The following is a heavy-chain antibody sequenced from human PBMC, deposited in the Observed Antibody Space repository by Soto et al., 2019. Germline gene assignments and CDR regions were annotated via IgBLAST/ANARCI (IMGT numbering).Heavy chain of an antibody. CDR3: AKDDYGITIFGVVTLVDY. V-gene: IGHV3-23*01. CDR1: GFTFSSYA. Sequence: GVSLRLSCAASGFTFSSYAMSWVRQAPGKGLEWVSAISGSGGRTYYADSVKGRLTISRDNSKNTLYLQMNSLRAEDTAVYYCAKDDYGITIFGVVTLVDYWGQGTLVTVSS. CDR2: ISGSGGRT. J-gene: IGHJ4*02. D-gene: IGHD3-3*01.